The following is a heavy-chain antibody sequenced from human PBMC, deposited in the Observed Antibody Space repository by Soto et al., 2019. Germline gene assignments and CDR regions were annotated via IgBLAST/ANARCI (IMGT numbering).Heavy chain of an antibody. CDR3: AREKYSSSLGDY. J-gene: IGHJ4*02. CDR1: GYSISNGYY. V-gene: IGHV4-38-2*02. CDR2: IYHSGTT. Sequence: TSETLSLTCAVSGYSISNGYYWGWIRQPPGKGLEWIGNIYHSGTTYYNPSLKSRVTISVDTSKNQFSLKLSSVTAADTAVYYCAREKYSSSLGDYWGQGTLVTVS. D-gene: IGHD6-6*01.